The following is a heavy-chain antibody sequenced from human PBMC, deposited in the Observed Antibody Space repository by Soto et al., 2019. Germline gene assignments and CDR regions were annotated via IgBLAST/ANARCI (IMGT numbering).Heavy chain of an antibody. V-gene: IGHV3-30-3*01. CDR1: GFTFSSYA. CDR3: AGLYTVTTDSYYYGMDV. CDR2: ISYDGSNK. Sequence: GGSLRLSCAASGFTFSSYAMHWVRQAPGKGLEWVAVISYDGSNKYYADSVKGRFTISRDNSKNTLYLQMNSLRAEDTAVYYCAGLYTVTTDSYYYGMDVWGQGTTVTVSS. J-gene: IGHJ6*02. D-gene: IGHD4-17*01.